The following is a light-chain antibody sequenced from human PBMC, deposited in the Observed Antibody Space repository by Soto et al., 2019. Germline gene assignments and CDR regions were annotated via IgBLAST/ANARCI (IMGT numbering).Light chain of an antibody. Sequence: SALTQPASVSGSPGQSITISCPGTSSDVGSYNLVSWDQQHPGKAPKLMIYEGSKRPSGVSNRFSGSKSGNTASLTISGLQAEDEADYYCCSYAGSSTFVSYVFGTGTKVTVL. CDR3: CSYAGSSTFVSYV. V-gene: IGLV2-23*03. J-gene: IGLJ1*01. CDR1: SSDVGSYNL. CDR2: EGS.